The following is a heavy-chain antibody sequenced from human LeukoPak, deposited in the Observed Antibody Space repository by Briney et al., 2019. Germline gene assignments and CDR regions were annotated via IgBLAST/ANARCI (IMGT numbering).Heavy chain of an antibody. J-gene: IGHJ4*02. D-gene: IGHD3-10*01. V-gene: IGHV3-30*04. CDR3: ARAITMVRDGVDY. CDR1: GFTFSSYA. CDR2: ISYDGSNK. Sequence: GGSLRLSCAASGFTFSSYAMHWVRQAPGKGLEWVAVISYDGSNKYYADSVKGRFTISRDNSKNTLYLQMNSLRAEDTAVYYCARAITMVRDGVDYWGQGTPVTVSS.